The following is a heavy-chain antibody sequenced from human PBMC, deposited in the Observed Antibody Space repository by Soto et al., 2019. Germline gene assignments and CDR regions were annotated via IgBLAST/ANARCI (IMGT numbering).Heavy chain of an antibody. V-gene: IGHV3-66*01. CDR2: IYSGGST. Sequence: GGSLRLSCAASGFTVSSNYMSWVRQAPGKGLEWVSVIYSGGSTYYADSVKGRFTISRDNSKNTLYLQMNSLRAEDTAVYYCEVVVGPPAFDIWGQGTMVTVSS. CDR1: GFTVSSNY. D-gene: IGHD2-15*01. J-gene: IGHJ3*02. CDR3: EVVVGPPAFDI.